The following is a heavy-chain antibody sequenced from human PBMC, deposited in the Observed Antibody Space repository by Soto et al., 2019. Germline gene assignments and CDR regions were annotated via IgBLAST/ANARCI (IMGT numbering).Heavy chain of an antibody. CDR1: GFTFSIYA. CDR3: ARVGVQWLLVGWLDP. CDR2: ISYDGSNE. J-gene: IGHJ5*02. Sequence: QVQLVESGGGVVQPGRSLRLSCAGSGFTFSIYAIHWVRQAPGKGLEWVSFISYDGSNEYYADSVKGRFTISRDNSKNTVYLQMNSLRTEDTAVYYCARVGVQWLLVGWLDPWGQGTLVTVSS. D-gene: IGHD3-22*01. V-gene: IGHV3-30-3*01.